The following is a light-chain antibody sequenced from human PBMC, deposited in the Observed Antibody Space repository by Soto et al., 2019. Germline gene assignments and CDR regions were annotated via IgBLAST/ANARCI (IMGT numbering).Light chain of an antibody. CDR3: TDLGSSLA. CDR2: GAS. CDR1: QSFSHSY. Sequence: LSLKERATLSCRASQSFSHSYLAWYHQKPGQAPRLLIYGASNRATGIPDRVNGNRSGKDCAGTQCRRALAEFVLYHCTDLGSSLAVGSGTKVDIK. J-gene: IGKJ1*01. V-gene: IGKV3-20*01.